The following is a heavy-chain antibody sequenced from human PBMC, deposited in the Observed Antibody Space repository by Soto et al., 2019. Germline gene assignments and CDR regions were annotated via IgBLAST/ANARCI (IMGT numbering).Heavy chain of an antibody. CDR3: ARHPERIAESGWFDP. J-gene: IGHJ5*02. V-gene: IGHV3-48*01. CDR2: ISSSSSTI. D-gene: IGHD6-13*01. CDR1: GFTFSSYS. Sequence: EVQLVESGGGLVQPGGSLRLSCAASGFTFSSYSMNWVHQAPGKGLEWVSYISSSSSTIYYADSVKGRFTISRDNAKNSLYLQMNSLRAEDTAVYYCARHPERIAESGWFDPWGQGTLVTVSS.